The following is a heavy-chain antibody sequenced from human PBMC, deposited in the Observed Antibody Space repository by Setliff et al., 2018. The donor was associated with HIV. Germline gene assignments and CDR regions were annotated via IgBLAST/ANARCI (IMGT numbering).Heavy chain of an antibody. J-gene: IGHJ4*02. CDR3: ARLSVVTATRIYYFDN. CDR2: IYPGDSDT. Sequence: GESLKISCKGSGYSFNNYWIGWVRQMSGKGLEWMGIIYPGDSDTTYSPSFQGQVNISADKSISTAYLQWSSLKASDTAMYYCARLSVVTATRIYYFDNWGQGTLVTVSS. CDR1: GYSFNNYW. V-gene: IGHV5-51*01. D-gene: IGHD2-21*02.